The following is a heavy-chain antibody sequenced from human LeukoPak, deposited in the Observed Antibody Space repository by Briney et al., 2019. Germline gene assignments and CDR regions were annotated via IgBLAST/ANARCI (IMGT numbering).Heavy chain of an antibody. Sequence: ASVKVSCKASGYTFTSYYMHWVRQAPGQGLEWMGWINPNSGGTNYAQKFQGRVTMTRDTSISTAYMELSRLRSDDTAVYYCARERRYCSGGSCYATFDYWGQGTLVTVSS. D-gene: IGHD2-15*01. CDR2: INPNSGGT. V-gene: IGHV1-2*02. CDR3: ARERRYCSGGSCYATFDY. CDR1: GYTFTSYY. J-gene: IGHJ4*02.